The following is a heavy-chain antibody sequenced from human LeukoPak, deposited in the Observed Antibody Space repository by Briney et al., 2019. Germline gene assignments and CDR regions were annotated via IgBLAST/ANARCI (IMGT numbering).Heavy chain of an antibody. D-gene: IGHD4-11*01. CDR3: ARHMGLHSDFDD. CDR1: GYNFPIYW. J-gene: IGHJ4*02. CDR2: IYPGDSDT. Sequence: GESLKISCKGSGYNFPIYWIAWVRQMPGKGLECMGIIYPGDSDTRYSPSFQGQVTISADKSISTAYLQWTSLKASDTAIYYCARHMGLHSDFDDWGQGTPVTVSS. V-gene: IGHV5-51*01.